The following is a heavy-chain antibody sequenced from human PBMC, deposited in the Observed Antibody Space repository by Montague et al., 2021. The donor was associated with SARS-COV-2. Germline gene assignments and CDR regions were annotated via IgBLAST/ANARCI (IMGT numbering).Heavy chain of an antibody. V-gene: IGHV3-53*01. CDR2: IYSGGSR. CDR3: ARDGYCSSTSCLDY. J-gene: IGHJ4*01. D-gene: IGHD2-2*03. CDR1: GFTVGKSY. Sequence: LRLSFSVAGFTVGKSYMSWVRQAPGKGLEWVAVIYSGGSRYYADFVKGRFTISRDTSKNTLDLQMNSLGDDDTAVYYCARDGYCSSTSCLDYWGHGTLVTVSA.